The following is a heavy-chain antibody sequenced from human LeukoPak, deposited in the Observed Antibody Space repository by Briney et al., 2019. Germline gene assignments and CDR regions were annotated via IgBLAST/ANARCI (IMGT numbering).Heavy chain of an antibody. CDR2: IYYSGST. V-gene: IGHV4-31*03. D-gene: IGHD5-18*01. CDR1: GGSISSGGYY. Sequence: SQTLSLTCTVSGGSISSGGYYWSWIRQHPGKGLEWIGNIYYSGSTYYNPSLKSRVTISVDTSKNQFSLKLSSVTAADTAVYHCARDQLWPPVSPKYNWFDPWGQGTLVTVSS. J-gene: IGHJ5*02. CDR3: ARDQLWPPVSPKYNWFDP.